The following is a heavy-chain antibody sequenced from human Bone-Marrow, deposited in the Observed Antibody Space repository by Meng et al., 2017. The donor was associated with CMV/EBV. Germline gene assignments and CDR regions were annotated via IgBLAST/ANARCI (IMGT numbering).Heavy chain of an antibody. V-gene: IGHV4-61*01. CDR1: GGSVSSGSYY. CDR3: ATSYGATYPFDY. Sequence: SETLSLTCTVSGGSVSSGSYYWSWIRQPPGKGLEWIGYIYDSGSTNYNPSLKCRVTISIDTYQNQFPLKLSSVTAADTAVYYCATSYGATYPFDYWGQGTLVTVSS. J-gene: IGHJ4*02. CDR2: IYDSGST. D-gene: IGHD2/OR15-2a*01.